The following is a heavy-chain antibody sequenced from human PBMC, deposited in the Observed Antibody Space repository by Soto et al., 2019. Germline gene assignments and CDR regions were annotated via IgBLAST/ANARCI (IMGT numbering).Heavy chain of an antibody. V-gene: IGHV4-59*01. CDR3: AGGEFIAAAGARYFDY. Sequence: SETLSLTCTVSGGSISSYYWSWIRQPPGKGLEWIGYIYYSGSTNYNPSLKSRVTISVDTSKNQFSLKLSSVTAADTAVYYCAGGEFIAAAGARYFDYWGQGTLVTVSS. D-gene: IGHD6-13*01. J-gene: IGHJ4*02. CDR1: GGSISSYY. CDR2: IYYSGST.